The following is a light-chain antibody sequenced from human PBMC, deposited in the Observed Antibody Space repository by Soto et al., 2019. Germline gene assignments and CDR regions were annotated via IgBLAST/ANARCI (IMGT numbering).Light chain of an antibody. CDR1: QSVSSSY. CDR3: HQGRSWPRT. V-gene: IGKV3-20*01. CDR2: GAS. Sequence: VFTKSSGQLPLCVGESATVSGWASQSVSSSYLAWHQPKPGQAPRLLFYGASSRATGIPDRFSGSGSWTYFSLAVSVVRPGDFALFYIHQGRSWPRTVGQGTKVDIK. J-gene: IGKJ1*01.